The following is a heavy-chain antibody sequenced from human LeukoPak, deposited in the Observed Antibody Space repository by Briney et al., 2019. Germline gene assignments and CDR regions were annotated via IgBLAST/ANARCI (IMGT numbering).Heavy chain of an antibody. CDR2: IYYSGST. D-gene: IGHD3-22*01. Sequence: PSETLSLTCTVSGGSISSYYWSWLRQPPGKGLEWFGYIYYSGSTNYNPSLKSRVTISVDTSKNQFSLKLSSVTAADTAVYYCARDRGYYDSSGYYSPFDYWGQGTLVTVSS. V-gene: IGHV4-59*01. CDR1: GGSISSYY. J-gene: IGHJ4*02. CDR3: ARDRGYYDSSGYYSPFDY.